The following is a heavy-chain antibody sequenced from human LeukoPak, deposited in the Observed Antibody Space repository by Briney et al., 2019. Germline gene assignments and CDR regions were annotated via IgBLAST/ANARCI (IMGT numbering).Heavy chain of an antibody. D-gene: IGHD3-16*01. CDR2: IYPGDSDT. Sequence: GESLKISCQTAGYSFTDYWIGWVRQMPGKGLEWMGIIYPGDSDTRYSPSFQGQVTISADKSISTAYLQWSSLKASDTAMYYCARACAYQDCFDYWGQGTLVTVSS. CDR1: GYSFTDYW. CDR3: ARACAYQDCFDY. J-gene: IGHJ4*02. V-gene: IGHV5-51*01.